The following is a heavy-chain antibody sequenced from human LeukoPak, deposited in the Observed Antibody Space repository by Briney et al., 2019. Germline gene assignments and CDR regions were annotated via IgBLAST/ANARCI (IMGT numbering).Heavy chain of an antibody. Sequence: GGSLRLSCAASGFTFSSYSMNWVRQAPGKGLEWVSYISSRSSTIYYADSVKGRFTISRDNAKNSLYLQMNSLRAEDTAVYYCAREGIAVAPGYYYYYMDVWGKGTTVTVSS. CDR1: GFTFSSYS. D-gene: IGHD6-19*01. J-gene: IGHJ6*03. CDR3: AREGIAVAPGYYYYYMDV. CDR2: ISSRSSTI. V-gene: IGHV3-48*01.